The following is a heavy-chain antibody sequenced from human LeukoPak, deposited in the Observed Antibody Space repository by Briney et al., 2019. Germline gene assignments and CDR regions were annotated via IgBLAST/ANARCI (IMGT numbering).Heavy chain of an antibody. CDR2: ISAYNGNT. J-gene: IGHJ6*03. Sequence: ASVKVSCKASGYTFTSYGISWVRQAPGQGLEWMGWISAYNGNTNYAQKLQGRVTMTTDTSTSTAYMELSSLRSEDTAVFYCARGGYKYGYTFTSYYYMDVWGKGTTVTVSS. CDR1: GYTFTSYG. V-gene: IGHV1-18*01. CDR3: ARGGYKYGYTFTSYYYMDV. D-gene: IGHD5-18*01.